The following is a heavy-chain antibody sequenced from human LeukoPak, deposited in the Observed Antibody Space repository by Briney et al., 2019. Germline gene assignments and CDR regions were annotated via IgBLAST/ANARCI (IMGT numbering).Heavy chain of an antibody. CDR2: ISGSGGST. J-gene: IGHJ6*03. V-gene: IGHV3-23*01. CDR1: GFTFSSYA. D-gene: IGHD7-27*01. CDR3: AKAHWGSGPYYYYYMDV. Sequence: GSLRLSCAASGFTFSSYAMSWVRQAPGKGLEWVSAISGSGGSTYYADSVKGRFTISRDNSKNTLYLQMNSLRAEDTAVYYCAKAHWGSGPYYYYYMDVWGKGTTVTVSS.